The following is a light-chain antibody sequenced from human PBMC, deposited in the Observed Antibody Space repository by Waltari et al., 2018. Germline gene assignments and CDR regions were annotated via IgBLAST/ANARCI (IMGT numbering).Light chain of an antibody. CDR2: SND. J-gene: IGLJ3*02. CDR1: SSNIGSNP. Sequence: QSVLTQPPSVSASPGQRVTISCSGSSSNIGSNPVNWYQQLPGAAPKLLLYSNDQRPSGFPARVSGSKSGTSASLAISGLQSEDEADYYCASWDGSLFWVFGGGTKLTVL. V-gene: IGLV1-44*01. CDR3: ASWDGSLFWV.